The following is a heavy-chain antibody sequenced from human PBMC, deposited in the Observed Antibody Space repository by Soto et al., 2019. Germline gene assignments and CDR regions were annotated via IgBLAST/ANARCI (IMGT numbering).Heavy chain of an antibody. V-gene: IGHV1-18*01. CDR3: ARAVGALGHWFDP. D-gene: IGHD1-26*01. Sequence: QVQLVQSGAEVKKPGASVKVSCKASGYNFNSYTISWVRQAPGQGLEWMGRISAYNGNTNYAQKLQGRVTMTTDTPPSTAYMELRSRRSDETAVYHCARAVGALGHWFDPWGQGTLVTVSS. CDR2: ISAYNGNT. J-gene: IGHJ5*02. CDR1: GYNFNSYT.